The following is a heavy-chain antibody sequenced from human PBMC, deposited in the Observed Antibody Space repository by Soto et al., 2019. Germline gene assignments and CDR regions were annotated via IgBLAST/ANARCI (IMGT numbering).Heavy chain of an antibody. Sequence: QVQLQESGPGLVKASDTLSLTCTVSGGSIIDYYWNWIRQPAGKGLEWVGRIYTTGGANYNPSLKSRLKLSVDTSRNEISLTVISVTAADTGVYYCARDDAAYGFAYWGQGAQVTVSS. J-gene: IGHJ4*02. CDR3: ARDDAAYGFAY. CDR2: IYTTGGA. D-gene: IGHD3-10*01. CDR1: GGSIIDYY. V-gene: IGHV4-4*07.